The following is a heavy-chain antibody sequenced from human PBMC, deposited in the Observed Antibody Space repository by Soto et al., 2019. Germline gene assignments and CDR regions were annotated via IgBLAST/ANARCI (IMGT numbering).Heavy chain of an antibody. J-gene: IGHJ4*02. CDR2: IGRKPNNYAT. Sequence: EVQLVESGGGLVQPGGSLTLSCAASGFIFSGSAVHWVRQASGKGLEWVGRIGRKPNNYATAYAASVKGKFTISRDDSKNSAYLQMNRLTTEDTALYFCTRTFDGTDSFFPDFDYWGQGTLVTVSS. CDR3: TRTFDGTDSFFPDFDY. CDR1: GFIFSGSA. V-gene: IGHV3-73*02. D-gene: IGHD3-9*01.